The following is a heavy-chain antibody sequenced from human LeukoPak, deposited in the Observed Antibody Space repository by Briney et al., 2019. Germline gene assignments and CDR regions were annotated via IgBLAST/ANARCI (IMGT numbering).Heavy chain of an antibody. CDR3: ARDNVYAAIPVAGFDF. D-gene: IGHD6-19*01. V-gene: IGHV6-1*01. J-gene: IGHJ4*02. CDR1: GDSVSSISAS. CDR2: TYYRSKWFS. Sequence: SQTLSLTCVISGDSVSSISASWNWIRQSPSRSLEWLGRTYYRSKWFSDYAVSVKSRITVNADTSKNQFSLYLKSVTPEDTAVYYCARDNVYAAIPVAGFDFWGQGTLVTASS.